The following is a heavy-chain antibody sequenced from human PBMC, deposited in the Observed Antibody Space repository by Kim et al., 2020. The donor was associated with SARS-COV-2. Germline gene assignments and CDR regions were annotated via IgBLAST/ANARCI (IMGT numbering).Heavy chain of an antibody. V-gene: IGHV4-39*01. CDR1: GGSISSSSYY. J-gene: IGHJ4*02. Sequence: SETLSLTCSVSGGSISSSSYYWGWIRQPPGKGLEWIGSIFYSGSTFYSPTLKSRVTISVDMSKNQFSLKLTSVTAADTAVYYCARRDGHILTGYFFDYWGPGTLVTVSS. CDR3: ARRDGHILTGYFFDY. CDR2: IFYSGST. D-gene: IGHD3-9*01.